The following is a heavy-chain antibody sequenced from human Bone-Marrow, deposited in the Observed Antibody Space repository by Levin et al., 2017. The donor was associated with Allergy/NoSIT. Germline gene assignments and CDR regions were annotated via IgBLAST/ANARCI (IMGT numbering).Heavy chain of an antibody. J-gene: IGHJ4*02. CDR1: GFTFSSYW. V-gene: IGHV3-74*01. CDR3: ARDSSSSWYGTDFDY. CDR2: INSDGSST. D-gene: IGHD6-13*01. Sequence: AGGSLRLSCAASGFTFSSYWMHWVRQAPGKGLVWVSRINSDGSSTSYADSVKGRFTISRDNAKNTLYLQMNSLRAEDTAVYYCARDSSSSWYGTDFDYWGQGTLVTVSS.